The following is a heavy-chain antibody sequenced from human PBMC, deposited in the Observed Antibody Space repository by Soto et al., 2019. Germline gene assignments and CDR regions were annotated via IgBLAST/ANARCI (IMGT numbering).Heavy chain of an antibody. CDR3: AGAMTLYNLFDP. J-gene: IGHJ5*02. D-gene: IGHD1-26*01. V-gene: IGHV4-59*08. CDR2: IYYNGST. Sequence: PSETLSLTCTVSGGSISSYYWSWIRQPPGKGLEWIVYIYYNGSTNYNPSLKSRVTISVDTSKNQFSLKLSSVTAADTAVYYCAGAMTLYNLFDPWGQGTLVTVSS. CDR1: GGSISSYY.